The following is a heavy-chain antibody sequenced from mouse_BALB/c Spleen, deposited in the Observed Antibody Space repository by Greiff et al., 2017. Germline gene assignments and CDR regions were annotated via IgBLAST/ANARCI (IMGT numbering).Heavy chain of an antibody. CDR1: GFSLTGYG. CDR3: ARGYGPYYYAMDY. J-gene: IGHJ4*01. D-gene: IGHD2-10*02. V-gene: IGHV2-6-7*01. Sequence: VQGVESGPGLVAPSQSLSITCTVSGFSLTGYGVNWVRQPPGKGLEWLGMIWGDGSTDYNSALKSRLSISKDNSKSQVFLKINSLQTDDTARYYCARGYGPYYYAMDYWGQGTSVTVSS. CDR2: IWGDGST.